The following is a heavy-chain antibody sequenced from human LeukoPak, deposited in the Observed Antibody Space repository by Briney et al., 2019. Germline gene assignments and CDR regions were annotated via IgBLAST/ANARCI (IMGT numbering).Heavy chain of an antibody. CDR3: ARHNGDYYYYYMDV. J-gene: IGHJ6*03. Sequence: ASVKVSCKASGYTFTSYGIIWVRQAPGQGLEWMGWISAYNGNTNYAQKLQGRVTMTTDTSTSTAYMELRSLRSDDTAVYYCARHNGDYYYYYMDVWGKGTTVTVSS. CDR1: GYTFTSYG. D-gene: IGHD4-17*01. V-gene: IGHV1-18*01. CDR2: ISAYNGNT.